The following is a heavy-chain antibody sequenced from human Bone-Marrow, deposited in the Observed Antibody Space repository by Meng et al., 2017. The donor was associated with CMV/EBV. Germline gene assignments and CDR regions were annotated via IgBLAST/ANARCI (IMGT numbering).Heavy chain of an antibody. V-gene: IGHV1-2*02. J-gene: IGHJ6*02. Sequence: YTFTGYYMHWVRQAPGQGLEWMGWINPNSGGTNYAQKFQGRVTMTRDTSISTAYMELSRLRSDDTAVYYCARDFHSSSKYYYYGMDVWGQGTTVTVSS. CDR3: ARDFHSSSKYYYYGMDV. CDR2: INPNSGGT. CDR1: YTFTGYY. D-gene: IGHD6-13*01.